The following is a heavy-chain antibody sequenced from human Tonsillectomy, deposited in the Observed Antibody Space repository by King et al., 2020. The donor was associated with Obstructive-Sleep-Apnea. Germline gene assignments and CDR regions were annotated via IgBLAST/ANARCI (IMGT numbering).Heavy chain of an antibody. Sequence: VQLVESGGGLVQPGGSLRLSCAASGFTFSSYWMSWVRQAPGKGLEWVANIKQDGSEEYYVDSVKGRFTTSRDNAKNSLYLQMNSLRAEDTAVYYCARDRGGSSWYGYWGQGTLVTVSS. J-gene: IGHJ4*02. CDR2: IKQDGSEE. D-gene: IGHD6-13*01. CDR1: GFTFSSYW. V-gene: IGHV3-7*01. CDR3: ARDRGGSSWYGY.